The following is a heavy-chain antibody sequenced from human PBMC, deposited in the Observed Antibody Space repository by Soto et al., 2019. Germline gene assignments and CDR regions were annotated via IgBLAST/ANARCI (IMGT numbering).Heavy chain of an antibody. CDR1: GGTFSSYA. J-gene: IGHJ4*02. Sequence: QVQLVQSGTEVKKPGSSVKVSCKASGGTFSSYAISWVRQAPGQGLEWTGGIIPMFNTTNYAQRFQGRVTITADNSTSAAYMEMNSLRSEVTSVYYCARDKEMATIPELVYRGQGTLVTVSS. D-gene: IGHD5-12*01. CDR2: IIPMFNTT. CDR3: ARDKEMATIPELVY. V-gene: IGHV1-69*06.